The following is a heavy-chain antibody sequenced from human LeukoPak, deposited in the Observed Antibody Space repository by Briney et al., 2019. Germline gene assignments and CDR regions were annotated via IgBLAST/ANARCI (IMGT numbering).Heavy chain of an antibody. CDR1: GSTFSSYA. Sequence: PGGSLRLSCAASGSTFSSYAMSWVRQAPGKGLEWVSGISGSGGSTYYADSVKGRFTISRDNSKNTLYLQMNSLRAEDTAVYYCAKDIVCSSTSCYPSLWDYWGQGTLVTVSS. D-gene: IGHD2-2*01. V-gene: IGHV3-23*01. J-gene: IGHJ4*02. CDR2: ISGSGGST. CDR3: AKDIVCSSTSCYPSLWDY.